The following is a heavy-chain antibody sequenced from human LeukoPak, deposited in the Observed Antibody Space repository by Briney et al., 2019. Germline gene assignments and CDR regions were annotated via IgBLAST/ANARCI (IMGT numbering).Heavy chain of an antibody. Sequence: GGSLRLSCAASGFIFSNYAMHWVRQAPGKGLEWVAVISYDGTNKYYTDSVKGRFTISRDNSENTLYLQMNSLRAENTAVYYCARGPISPSYYDTSGPYSWGQGTLVTVSS. CDR1: GFIFSNYA. CDR3: ARGPISPSYYDTSGPYS. J-gene: IGHJ5*02. V-gene: IGHV3-30-3*01. CDR2: ISYDGTNK. D-gene: IGHD3-22*01.